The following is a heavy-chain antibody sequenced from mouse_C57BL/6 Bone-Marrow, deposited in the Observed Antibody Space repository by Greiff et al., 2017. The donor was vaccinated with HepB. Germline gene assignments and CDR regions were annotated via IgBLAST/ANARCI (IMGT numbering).Heavy chain of an antibody. J-gene: IGHJ3*01. CDR3: ALDIITTVDWFAY. V-gene: IGHV14-3*01. D-gene: IGHD1-1*01. CDR2: IDPANGNT. CDR1: GFNIKNTY. Sequence: VQLKESVAELVRPGASVKLSCTASGFNIKNTYMHWVKQRPEQGLEWIGRIDPANGNTKYAPKFQGKATITADTSSNTAYLQLSSLTSEDTAIYYCALDIITTVDWFAYWGQGTLVTVSA.